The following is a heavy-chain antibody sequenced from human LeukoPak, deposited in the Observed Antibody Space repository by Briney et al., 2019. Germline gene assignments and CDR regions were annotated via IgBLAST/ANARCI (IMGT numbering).Heavy chain of an antibody. J-gene: IGHJ4*02. CDR3: AKAHLGGYSSSYYDLSYFDY. V-gene: IGHV3-23*01. D-gene: IGHD6-13*01. CDR2: ISGSGTST. Sequence: PGGSLRLSCAASGFTFSSYAMSWVRQAPGKGLEWVSGISGSGTSTYYADSVKGRFTISRDNSKNTLYLQMNSLRAEDTAVYYCAKAHLGGYSSSYYDLSYFDYWGQGTLVTVSS. CDR1: GFTFSSYA.